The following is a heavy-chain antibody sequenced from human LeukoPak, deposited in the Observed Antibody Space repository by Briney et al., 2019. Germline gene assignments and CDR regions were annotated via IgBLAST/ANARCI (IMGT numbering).Heavy chain of an antibody. D-gene: IGHD6-19*01. Sequence: SETLSLTCTVSGVSISSSPYYWGRIRQPPGKGLEWIGNIYYSGSTYYNASLKTRVTISVDTSKNQFSLKLTSVTAADTAVYYCARHASVDGNWPRPLDYWGQGSLVTVSS. CDR3: ARHASVDGNWPRPLDY. CDR1: GVSISSSPYY. V-gene: IGHV4-39*01. J-gene: IGHJ4*02. CDR2: IYYSGST.